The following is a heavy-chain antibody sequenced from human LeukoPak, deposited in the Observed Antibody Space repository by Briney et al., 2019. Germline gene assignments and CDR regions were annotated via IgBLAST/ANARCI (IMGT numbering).Heavy chain of an antibody. V-gene: IGHV4-34*01. Sequence: SETLSLTCAVYGGSFSGSYWNWIRQPPGKGLEWIGEINHSGSTNYNPSLKSRVTISVDTSKNQFSLKLNSVTAADTAVYYCARYVAVAGTINWFDPWGQGTLVTVSS. CDR1: GGSFSGSY. CDR3: ARYVAVAGTINWFDP. J-gene: IGHJ5*02. D-gene: IGHD6-19*01. CDR2: INHSGST.